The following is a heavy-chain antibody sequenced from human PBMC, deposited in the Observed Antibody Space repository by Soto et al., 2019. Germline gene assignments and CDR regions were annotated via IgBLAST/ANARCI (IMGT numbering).Heavy chain of an antibody. CDR3: ARSVVTGGYFDY. Sequence: SETLSLTCTVSGGSISSSSYYWGWFRQPPGKGLEWIGSIYYSGSTYYNPSLKSRVTISVDTSKNQFSLKLSSVTAADTAVYYCARSVVTGGYFDYWGQGTLVTVS. V-gene: IGHV4-39*01. CDR1: GGSISSSSYY. J-gene: IGHJ4*02. D-gene: IGHD1-26*01. CDR2: IYYSGST.